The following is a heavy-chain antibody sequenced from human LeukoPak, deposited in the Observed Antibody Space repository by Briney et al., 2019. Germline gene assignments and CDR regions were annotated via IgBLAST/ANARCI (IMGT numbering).Heavy chain of an antibody. Sequence: VASVNVSCKASGYTFTSYYMHWVRQAPGQGLEWMGIINPSGGSTSYAQKFQGRATKTRDTSTSTVYMELSSLRSEDTAVYYCAREGSPSSGASDAFDIWGQGTMVTVSS. V-gene: IGHV1-46*01. J-gene: IGHJ3*02. CDR2: INPSGGST. CDR1: GYTFTSYY. D-gene: IGHD6-19*01. CDR3: AREGSPSSGASDAFDI.